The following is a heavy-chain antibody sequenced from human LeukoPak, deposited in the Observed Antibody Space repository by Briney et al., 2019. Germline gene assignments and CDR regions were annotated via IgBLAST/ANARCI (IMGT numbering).Heavy chain of an antibody. V-gene: IGHV7-4-1*02. CDR1: GYTFTSYA. CDR2: INTNTGNP. CDR3: ARFGPYYDYVWGSYRPWESYYMDV. D-gene: IGHD3-16*02. J-gene: IGHJ6*03. Sequence: ASVKVSCKASGYTFTSYAMNWVRQAPGQGLEWMGWINTNTGNPTYAQGFTGRFVFSLDTSVSTAYLQISSLKAEDTAVYYCARFGPYYDYVWGSYRPWESYYMDVWGKGTTVTVSS.